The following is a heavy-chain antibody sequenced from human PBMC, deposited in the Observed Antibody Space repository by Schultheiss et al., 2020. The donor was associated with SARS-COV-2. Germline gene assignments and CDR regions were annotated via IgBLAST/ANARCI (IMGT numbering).Heavy chain of an antibody. V-gene: IGHV3-64D*06. CDR3: VKDRFPGIEVAATPDY. J-gene: IGHJ4*02. Sequence: GGSLRLSCSASGFSFITYAMHWVRQAPGKGLEYVSAISSNGYRTYYADSVKGRFTISRDNSKNTVYLQVSSLRVEDTAMYYCVKDRFPGIEVAATPDYWGQGTLVTVSS. D-gene: IGHD6-19*01. CDR1: GFSFITYA. CDR2: ISSNGYRT.